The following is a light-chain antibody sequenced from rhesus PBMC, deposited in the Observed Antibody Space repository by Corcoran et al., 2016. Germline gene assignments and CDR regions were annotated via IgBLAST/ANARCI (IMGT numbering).Light chain of an antibody. J-gene: IGKJ4*01. Sequence: DIQMTQSPSSRSASVGDTVTITCRASQGISNYLAWYQQKPRKTPKPLLYFASNLESGVPSRCSGSGSGTDFTLPIRSRQPVDFAIYCCPQPNSYPLTFVGGTKVVIK. CDR2: FAS. V-gene: IGKV1S14*01. CDR3: PQPNSYPLT. CDR1: QGISNY.